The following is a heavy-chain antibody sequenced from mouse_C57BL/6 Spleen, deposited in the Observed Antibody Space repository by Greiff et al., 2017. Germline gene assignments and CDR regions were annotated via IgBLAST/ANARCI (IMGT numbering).Heavy chain of an antibody. CDR3: ARAYDYDWYFDV. CDR1: GYTFTTYP. CDR2: FHPYNDDT. Sequence: QVQLQQSGAELVKPGASVKMSCKASGYTFTTYPIEWMKQNHGKSLEWIGNFHPYNDDTKYNEKFKGKATLTVEKSSSTVYLALSRLTSADSAVYYCARAYDYDWYFDVWGTGTTVTVSS. J-gene: IGHJ1*03. V-gene: IGHV1-47*01. D-gene: IGHD2-4*01.